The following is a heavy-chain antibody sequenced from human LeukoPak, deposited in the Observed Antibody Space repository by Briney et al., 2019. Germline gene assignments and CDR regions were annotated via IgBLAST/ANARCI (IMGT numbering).Heavy chain of an antibody. CDR3: ARANPPRFFGVVTPYMDV. CDR1: GYTFTSYG. Sequence: ASVNVSCKASGYTFTSYGISWVRQAPGQGLEWMGWISAYNGNTNYAQKLQGRVTMTTDTSTSTAYMELRSLRSDDTAVYYCARANPPRFFGVVTPYMDVWGKGTTVTVSS. CDR2: ISAYNGNT. J-gene: IGHJ6*03. V-gene: IGHV1-18*01. D-gene: IGHD3-3*01.